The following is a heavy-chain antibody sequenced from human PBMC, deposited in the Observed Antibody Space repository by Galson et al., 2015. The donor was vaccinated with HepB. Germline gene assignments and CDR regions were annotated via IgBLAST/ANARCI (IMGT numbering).Heavy chain of an antibody. J-gene: IGHJ4*02. CDR1: GYAFTSYY. V-gene: IGHV1-46*01. Sequence: SVKVSCKASGYAFTSYYMHWVRQAPGQGLEWMGIINPSGGSTSYAQKFQGRVTMTRDTSTSTVYMELSSLRSEDTAVYYCARDLRYFDWLLGNPHNYFDYWGQGTLVTVSS. D-gene: IGHD3-9*01. CDR2: INPSGGST. CDR3: ARDLRYFDWLLGNPHNYFDY.